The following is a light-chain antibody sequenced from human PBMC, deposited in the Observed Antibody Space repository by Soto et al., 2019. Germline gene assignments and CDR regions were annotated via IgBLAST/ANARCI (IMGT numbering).Light chain of an antibody. J-gene: IGLJ1*01. CDR3: WSYAGSFTYV. CDR2: EVS. Sequence: QSVLTQPASVSGSPGQSITIPCTGSSSDVGSYTLVSWYQQHPGKVPKLMIYEVSKRPSGVSVRFSGSRSGNTASLTISGLQAEDEADYFCWSYAGSFTYVFGTGTKVTVL. V-gene: IGLV2-23*02. CDR1: SSDVGSYTL.